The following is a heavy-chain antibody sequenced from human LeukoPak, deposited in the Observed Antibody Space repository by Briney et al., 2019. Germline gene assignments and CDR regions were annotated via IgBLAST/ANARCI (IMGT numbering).Heavy chain of an antibody. J-gene: IGHJ6*03. Sequence: PSETLSLTCAVYGGSFSGYYWSWIRQPPGKGLEWIGEINHSGSTNYNPSLKSRVTISVDTSKNQFPLKLSSVTAADTAVYYCARGADYYGSGSYYNDNYYYYMDVWGKGTTVTVSS. D-gene: IGHD3-10*01. CDR2: INHSGST. CDR1: GGSFSGYY. V-gene: IGHV4-34*01. CDR3: ARGADYYGSGSYYNDNYYYYMDV.